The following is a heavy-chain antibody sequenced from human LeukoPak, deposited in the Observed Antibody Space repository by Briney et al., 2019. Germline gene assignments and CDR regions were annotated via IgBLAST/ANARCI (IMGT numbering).Heavy chain of an antibody. CDR2: INHSGST. CDR3: ARIPRRLLWFGELFVFDP. CDR1: GGSFSGYY. V-gene: IGHV4-34*01. D-gene: IGHD3-10*01. J-gene: IGHJ5*02. Sequence: SETLSLTCAVYGGSFSGYYWSWIRQPPGKGLEWIGEINHSGSTNYNPSLKSRVTISVDTSKNQFSLKLSSVTAADTAVYYCARIPRRLLWFGELFVFDPWGQGTLVTVSS.